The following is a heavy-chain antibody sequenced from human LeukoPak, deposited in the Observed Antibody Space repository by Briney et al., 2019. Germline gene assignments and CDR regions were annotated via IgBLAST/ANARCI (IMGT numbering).Heavy chain of an antibody. D-gene: IGHD3-10*01. CDR2: IYYSGST. CDR1: GGSISSGGYY. V-gene: IGHV4-31*03. CDR3: AREYGSGSYYMPYFDY. J-gene: IGHJ4*02. Sequence: SETLSLTCTVSGGSISSGGYYWSWIRQHPGKGLEWIGNIYYSGSTYYNPSLKSRVTISVDTSKNQFSLKLSSVTAADTAVYYCAREYGSGSYYMPYFDYWGQGTLVTVSS.